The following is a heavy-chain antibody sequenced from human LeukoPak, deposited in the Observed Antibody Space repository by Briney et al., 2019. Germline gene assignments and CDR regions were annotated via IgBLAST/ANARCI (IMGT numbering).Heavy chain of an antibody. V-gene: IGHV3-23*01. CDR1: GLTFTPNA. CDR2: ICGSGDTT. J-gene: IGHJ4*02. CDR3: AKCNGGSCYSAIDS. D-gene: IGHD2-15*01. Sequence: PGGSLRLSCAAPGLTFTPNALSWFRQAPGKGLKWASGICGSGDTTYYGDSVKGRFTISRDNSKNTLYLQMNSLRVEDTALYYCAKCNGGSCYSAIDSWGQGTLVTVSS.